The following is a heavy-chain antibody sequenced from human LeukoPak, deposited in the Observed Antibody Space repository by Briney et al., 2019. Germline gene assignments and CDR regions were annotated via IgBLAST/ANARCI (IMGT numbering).Heavy chain of an antibody. CDR1: GFIFSNYG. Sequence: GGSLRLSCEVSGFIFSNYGMHWVRQPPGKGLEWVSSINWNGGGTDYADSVKGRFTISRDNAKNSLYLQLSSLRPEDTALYYCAKHMRATNTYSFFGLDVWGQGTTVTVSS. CDR3: AKHMRATNTYSFFGLDV. J-gene: IGHJ6*02. CDR2: INWNGGGT. V-gene: IGHV3-9*01. D-gene: IGHD1-26*01.